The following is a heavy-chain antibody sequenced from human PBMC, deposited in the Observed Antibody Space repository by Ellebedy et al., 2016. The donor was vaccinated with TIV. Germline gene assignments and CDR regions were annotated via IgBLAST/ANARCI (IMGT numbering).Heavy chain of an antibody. V-gene: IGHV1-18*01. CDR2: ISGYNGNT. D-gene: IGHD2-21*01. J-gene: IGHJ4*02. CDR3: ARGMRQGLWWPYFDY. Sequence: ASVKVSCKASGYTFTSYGISWVRQAPGQGLEWMGWISGYNGNTNYAQKLQGRVTMTTDTSTSTAYMELRSLRSDDTAVYYCARGMRQGLWWPYFDYWGQGTLVTV. CDR1: GYTFTSYG.